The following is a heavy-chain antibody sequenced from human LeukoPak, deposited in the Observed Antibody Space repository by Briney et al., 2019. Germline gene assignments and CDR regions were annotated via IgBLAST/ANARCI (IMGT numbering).Heavy chain of an antibody. D-gene: IGHD3-10*01. V-gene: IGHV3-21*01. CDR3: ARDSGSGSLDAFDI. CDR1: GFTFSTYG. Sequence: GGSLRLSCAASGFTFSTYGMSWVRQAPGKGLEWVSSISSSSSYIYYADSVKGRFTISRDNAKNSLYLQMNSLRAEDTAVYYCARDSGSGSLDAFDIWGQGTMVTVSS. J-gene: IGHJ3*02. CDR2: ISSSSSYI.